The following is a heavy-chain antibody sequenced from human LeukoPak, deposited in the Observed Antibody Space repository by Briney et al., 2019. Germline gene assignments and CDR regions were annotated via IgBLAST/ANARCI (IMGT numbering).Heavy chain of an antibody. CDR1: GFTFGDYA. CDR2: ISSKAYGGTT. CDR3: TRFGPSGSYSASYYYGMDV. D-gene: IGHD1-26*01. J-gene: IGHJ6*02. V-gene: IGHV3-49*03. Sequence: GGSLRLSCTASGFTFGDYAMSWFRQAPGKGLEWVGFISSKAYGGTTEYAASVKGRFTISRDDSKSFAYLQMNSLKTEDTAVYYCTRFGPSGSYSASYYYGMDVWGQGTTVTVSS.